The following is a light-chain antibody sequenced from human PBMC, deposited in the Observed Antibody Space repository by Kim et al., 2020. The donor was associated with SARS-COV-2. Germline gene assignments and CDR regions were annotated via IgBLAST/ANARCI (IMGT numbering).Light chain of an antibody. CDR3: QQYNSHPVT. V-gene: IGKV1-16*01. J-gene: IGKJ5*01. CDR2: GAT. Sequence: DIHLTQSPSSLSASLGDRVTITCRASQGISNNLAWFQQRPGEAPKSLIYGATKLQGGVPSRFSGSGSGRDFTLTISSLQPVDFAVYFCQQYNSHPVTIGQETRLEIK. CDR1: QGISNN.